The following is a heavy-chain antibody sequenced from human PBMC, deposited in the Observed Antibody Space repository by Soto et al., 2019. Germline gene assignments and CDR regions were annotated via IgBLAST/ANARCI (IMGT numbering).Heavy chain of an antibody. CDR1: GGTFSSYA. J-gene: IGHJ4*02. D-gene: IGHD4-4*01. V-gene: IGHV1-69*06. CDR3: ARVDRDGYNNDYFDY. CDR2: IIPIFGTA. Sequence: QVQLVQSGAEVKKPGSSVKVSCTASGGTFSSYAISWVRQAPGQGLEWMGGIIPIFGTANYAQKFQGRVTITADKSTSTAYMELSSLRSEDTAVYYCARVDRDGYNNDYFDYWGQGTLVTVSS.